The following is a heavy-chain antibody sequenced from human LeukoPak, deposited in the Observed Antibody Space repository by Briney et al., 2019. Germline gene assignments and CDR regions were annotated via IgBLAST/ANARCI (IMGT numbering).Heavy chain of an antibody. V-gene: IGHV3-30*02. D-gene: IGHD6-6*01. CDR2: TRYDDSKK. Sequence: GGSLRLSCAASGFTFSDFAMHWVRQAPGKGLGWLSFTRYDDSKKYYSDSAKGRFTVSRDNSKSTLYLQMNSLRVEDTAIYYCAKVRGQFVPFDSWGQGTLVTVSS. CDR3: AKVRGQFVPFDS. CDR1: GFTFSDFA. J-gene: IGHJ4*02.